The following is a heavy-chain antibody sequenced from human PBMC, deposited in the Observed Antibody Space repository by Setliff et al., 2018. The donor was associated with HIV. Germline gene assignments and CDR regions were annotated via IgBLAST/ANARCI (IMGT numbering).Heavy chain of an antibody. J-gene: IGHJ4*02. Sequence: PSETLSLTCSVSGGSFSGYYWSWIRQPPGKGLEWIGYIYIYNSGSTNYNPSLTSRVTISADTSRNQFSLKLTSVTAADTAIYYCARGVIFDYWGQGTQVTVSS. CDR3: ARGVIFDY. V-gene: IGHV4-59*01. CDR2: IYIYNSGST. CDR1: GGSFSGYY. D-gene: IGHD2-21*01.